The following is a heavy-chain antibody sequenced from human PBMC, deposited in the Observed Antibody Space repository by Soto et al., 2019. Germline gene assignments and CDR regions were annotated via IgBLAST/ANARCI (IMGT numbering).Heavy chain of an antibody. CDR3: ARGPIAAPIYYYYYMDV. Sequence: QVQLVQSGAEVKKPGASVKVSCKASGYTFTSYDINWVRQATGQGLEWMGWMNPNSGNTGYAQKFQGRVTMTRNTSLSTAYMEMSSLRSEDTAVYYCARGPIAAPIYYYYYMDVWGKGTTVTVSS. D-gene: IGHD6-13*01. V-gene: IGHV1-8*01. CDR2: MNPNSGNT. CDR1: GYTFTSYD. J-gene: IGHJ6*03.